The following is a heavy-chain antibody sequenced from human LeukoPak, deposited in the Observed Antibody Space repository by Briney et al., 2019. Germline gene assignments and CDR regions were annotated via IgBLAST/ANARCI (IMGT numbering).Heavy chain of an antibody. J-gene: IGHJ3*02. D-gene: IGHD2/OR15-2a*01. CDR3: ARGGRLPFQDAFDI. CDR1: GFTFSSYS. CDR2: ISSSSSYI. Sequence: PGGSLRLSCAASGFTFSSYSMNWVRQAPGQGLEWVSSISSSSSYIYYADSVKGRFTISRDNAKNSLYLQMNSLRAEDTAVYYCARGGRLPFQDAFDIWGQGTMVTVSS. V-gene: IGHV3-21*01.